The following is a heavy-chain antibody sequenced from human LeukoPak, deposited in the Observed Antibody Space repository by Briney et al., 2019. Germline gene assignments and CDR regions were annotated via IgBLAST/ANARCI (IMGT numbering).Heavy chain of an antibody. CDR2: IIPIFGIA. D-gene: IGHD6-13*01. V-gene: IGHV1-69*04. Sequence: SVKVSCKASGGTFSSYAISWVRQAPGQGLEWMGRIIPIFGIANYAQKFQGRVTITADKSTSTAYMELSSLRSEDTAVYYCASHIAAAGPTRDYYHYGMDVWGQGTTVTVSS. J-gene: IGHJ6*02. CDR3: ASHIAAAGPTRDYYHYGMDV. CDR1: GGTFSSYA.